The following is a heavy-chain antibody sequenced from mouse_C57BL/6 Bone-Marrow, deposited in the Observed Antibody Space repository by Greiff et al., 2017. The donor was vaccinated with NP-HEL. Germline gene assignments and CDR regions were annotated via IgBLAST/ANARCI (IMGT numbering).Heavy chain of an antibody. Sequence: VHLVESGPGLVAPSQSLSITCTVSGFSLTSYAISWVRQPPGKGLEWLGVIWTGGGTNYNSALKSRLSISKDNSKSQVFLKMNSLQTDDTARYYCARNFDYGITTVVANWYFDVWGTGTTVTVSS. J-gene: IGHJ1*03. CDR1: GFSLTSYA. D-gene: IGHD1-1*01. V-gene: IGHV2-9-1*01. CDR3: ARNFDYGITTVVANWYFDV. CDR2: IWTGGGT.